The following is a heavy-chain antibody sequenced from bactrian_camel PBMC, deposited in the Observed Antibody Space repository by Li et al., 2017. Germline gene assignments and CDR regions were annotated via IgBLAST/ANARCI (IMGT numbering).Heavy chain of an antibody. D-gene: IGHD2*01. J-gene: IGHJ4*01. CDR3: AALTGWAICTTQTMSRQFKYID. Sequence: HVQLVESGGGLAQPGGSLRLSCAASGYSYSSYCMGWFRQAPGKEREGVAAIFLGGPFLGGRRSFYSDSVKGRFTMSQDNAKNTWYLQLNNLEPADTAMYYCAALTGWAICTTQTMSRQFKYIDWGQGTQVTVS. CDR1: GYSYSSYC. CDR2: IFLGGPFLGGRRS. V-gene: IGHV3-3*01.